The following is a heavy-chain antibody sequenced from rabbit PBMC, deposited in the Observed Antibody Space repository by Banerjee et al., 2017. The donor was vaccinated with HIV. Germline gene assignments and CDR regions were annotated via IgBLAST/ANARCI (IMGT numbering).Heavy chain of an antibody. CDR3: ARGTDTLTRLHL. CDR1: GFSFSSSYW. J-gene: IGHJ3*01. D-gene: IGHD1-1*01. Sequence: EESGGDLVKPEGSLTLTCTASGFSFSSSYWICWVRQAPGKGLEWIGCIYTGRGNTYYASWVNGRFTISKTSSTTVTLKMTSLTAADTATYFCARGTDTLTRLHLWGPGTLVTVS. CDR2: IYTGRGNT. V-gene: IGHV1S45*01.